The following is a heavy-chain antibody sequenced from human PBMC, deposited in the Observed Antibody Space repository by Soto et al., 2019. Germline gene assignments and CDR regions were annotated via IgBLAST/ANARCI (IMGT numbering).Heavy chain of an antibody. D-gene: IGHD3-22*01. CDR2: IWYDGSNE. CDR3: ATDPPRNYYDNNGPMGN. J-gene: IGHJ4*02. Sequence: GGSLRLSCAASGFTFSRYGMHWVRQAPGKGLEWVAVIWYDGSNEYYADSVKGRFTISRDNSKNTLYLQMTGLKAEDTAVYYCATDPPRNYYDNNGPMGNWGQGTLVTVSS. CDR1: GFTFSRYG. V-gene: IGHV3-33*01.